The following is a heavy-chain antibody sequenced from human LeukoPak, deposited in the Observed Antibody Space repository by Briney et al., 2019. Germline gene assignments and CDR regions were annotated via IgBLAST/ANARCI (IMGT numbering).Heavy chain of an antibody. V-gene: IGHV4-4*02. D-gene: IGHD2-2*01. Sequence: PSETLSLTCAVSGGSISSSNWWSWVRQPPGKGLEWIREIYHSGSTNYNPSLKSRVTISVDTSKNQFSLKLSSVTAADTAVYYCARGHRRYCSSTSCYAGTGTVTGDYWGQGTLVTVSS. CDR1: GGSISSSNW. CDR2: IYHSGST. CDR3: ARGHRRYCSSTSCYAGTGTVTGDY. J-gene: IGHJ4*02.